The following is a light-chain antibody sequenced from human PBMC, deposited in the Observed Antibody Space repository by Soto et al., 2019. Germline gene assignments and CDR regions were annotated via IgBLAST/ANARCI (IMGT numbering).Light chain of an antibody. V-gene: IGLV2-8*01. CDR3: SSYTGGNGLV. CDR1: SSDVGAYKY. J-gene: IGLJ2*01. Sequence: QSALTQPPSASGSPGQSVTISCTGTSSDVGAYKYVSWYQQHPGKAPKLILYEVTKRPSGVPDRFSGSKSGNTASLTVSGLQAEDEADYYCSSYTGGNGLVFGGGTKVTVL. CDR2: EVT.